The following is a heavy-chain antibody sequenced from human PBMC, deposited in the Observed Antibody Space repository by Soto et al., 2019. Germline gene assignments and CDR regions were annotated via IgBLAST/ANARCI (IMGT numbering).Heavy chain of an antibody. CDR1: GFTFNMYW. V-gene: IGHV3-7*01. Sequence: EVQLVESGGGLVQPGGSLRLSCAASGFTFNMYWMTWVRQAPGKGLEWVANIKQDGSEKNYVDPVKGRFTISRDNAKKSVYLQMNSLRGEDTAVYFCARSPPVVMPLNYWGQGTLVTVSS. D-gene: IGHD3-22*01. CDR3: ARSPPVVMPLNY. J-gene: IGHJ4*02. CDR2: IKQDGSEK.